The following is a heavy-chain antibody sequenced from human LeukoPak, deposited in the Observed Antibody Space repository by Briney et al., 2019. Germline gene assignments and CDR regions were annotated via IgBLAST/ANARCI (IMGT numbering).Heavy chain of an antibody. Sequence: PGGSLRLSCAASGFTVSSNYMSWVRQAPGKGLEWVSVIYSGGSTYYADSVKGRFTISRDNSKNTLYLQMNSLRAEDTAVYYCAREVGYDFWSGSVYYMDVWGKGTTVTVSS. CDR2: IYSGGST. D-gene: IGHD3-3*01. V-gene: IGHV3-53*05. J-gene: IGHJ6*03. CDR1: GFTVSSNY. CDR3: AREVGYDFWSGSVYYMDV.